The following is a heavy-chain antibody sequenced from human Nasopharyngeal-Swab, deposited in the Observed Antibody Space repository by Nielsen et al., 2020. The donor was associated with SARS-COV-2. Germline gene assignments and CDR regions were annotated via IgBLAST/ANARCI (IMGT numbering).Heavy chain of an antibody. J-gene: IGHJ4*02. Sequence: GESLKISCAASGFTFSSYEMNWVRQAPGKGLEWLSYISSGGRTIAYADSVKGRFTISRDTSKNTLYLEMNSLRVEDTAIYYCAREGGTSGLAGYFDDWGQGTLVTVSS. V-gene: IGHV3-48*03. CDR3: AREGGTSGLAGYFDD. CDR2: ISSGGRTI. CDR1: GFTFSSYE. D-gene: IGHD1-26*01.